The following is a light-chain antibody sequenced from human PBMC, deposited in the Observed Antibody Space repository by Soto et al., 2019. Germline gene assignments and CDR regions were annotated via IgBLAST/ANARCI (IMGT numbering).Light chain of an antibody. CDR3: QQSYTSPRFT. CDR2: GAS. V-gene: IGKV1-39*01. J-gene: IGKJ2*01. CDR1: QKISRN. Sequence: DIGMTQSPSSLSASVGDRVTITCRASQKISRNLNWYQQKPGEAPKLLIYGASSLHSGVPSRFSGGGSGTDFTLTISSLRPEDFAIYFCQQSYTSPRFTFGQGTKVDIK.